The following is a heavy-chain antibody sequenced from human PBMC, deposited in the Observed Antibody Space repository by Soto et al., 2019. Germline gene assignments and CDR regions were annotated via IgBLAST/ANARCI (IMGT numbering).Heavy chain of an antibody. CDR3: ARDKITYYDFWSGYQKGYYFDY. V-gene: IGHV1-18*04. Sequence: GASVKVSCKASGYTFTSYGISWVRQAPGQGLEWMGWISAYNGNTNYAQKLQGRVTMTTDTSTSTAYMELRSLRSDDTAVYYCARDKITYYDFWSGYQKGYYFDYWGQGTLVTV. J-gene: IGHJ4*02. CDR2: ISAYNGNT. D-gene: IGHD3-3*01. CDR1: GYTFTSYG.